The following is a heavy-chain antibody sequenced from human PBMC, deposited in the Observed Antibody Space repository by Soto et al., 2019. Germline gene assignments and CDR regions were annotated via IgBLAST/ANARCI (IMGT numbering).Heavy chain of an antibody. J-gene: IGHJ6*02. CDR1: GFTFSSYS. D-gene: IGHD6-6*01. Sequence: GGSLRLSCAASGFTFSSYSMNWVRQAPGKGLEWVSSISSSSSYIYYADSVKGRFTISRDNAKNSLYLQMNSLRAEDTAVYYCARVSAARPWSYYYGMDVWGQGTTVTVSS. CDR2: ISSSSSYI. CDR3: ARVSAARPWSYYYGMDV. V-gene: IGHV3-21*01.